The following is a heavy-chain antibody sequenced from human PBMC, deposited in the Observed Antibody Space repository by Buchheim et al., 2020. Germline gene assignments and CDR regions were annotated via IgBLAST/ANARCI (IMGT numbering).Heavy chain of an antibody. CDR3: AARSDY. CDR2: ISGSGGST. CDR1: GFTFSNYA. V-gene: IGHV3-23*01. J-gene: IGHJ4*02. Sequence: EVQLLESGGGLVQPGGSLRLSCAASGFTFSNYAMRWVRQAPGKGLEWVSEISGSGGSTYYADSVKGRFTISRDHSQNTLHLQMSSLRAEDTAIYYCAARSDYWGQGTL.